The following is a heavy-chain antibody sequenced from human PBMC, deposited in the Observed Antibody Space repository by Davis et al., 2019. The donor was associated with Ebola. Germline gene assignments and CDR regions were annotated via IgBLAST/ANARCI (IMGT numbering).Heavy chain of an antibody. CDR3: ARHVYGDFWYFDL. CDR2: FGTSGDT. D-gene: IGHD4-17*01. CDR1: GFIFRNYV. Sequence: GESLKISCAASGFIFRNYVMSWVRQAPGKGLEWVSTFGTSGDTYYADSVKGRFTISRDNSKNTVYLQTNSLRAEDTAVYYCARHVYGDFWYFDLWGRGTRVTVSS. V-gene: IGHV3-23*01. J-gene: IGHJ2*01.